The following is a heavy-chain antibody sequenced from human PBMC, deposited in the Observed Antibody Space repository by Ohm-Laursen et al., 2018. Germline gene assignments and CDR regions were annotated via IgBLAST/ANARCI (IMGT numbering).Heavy chain of an antibody. CDR3: ARGCSSTSCYIPFDY. CDR1: GFTFSSYD. D-gene: IGHD2-2*02. CDR2: IGTAGDT. Sequence: SLRLSCAASGFTFSSYDMHWVRQATGKGLEWVSAIGTAGDTYYPGSVKGRFTISRENAKNSLYLQMNSLRVGDTAVYYCARGCSSTSCYIPFDYWGQGTLVTVSS. J-gene: IGHJ4*02. V-gene: IGHV3-13*01.